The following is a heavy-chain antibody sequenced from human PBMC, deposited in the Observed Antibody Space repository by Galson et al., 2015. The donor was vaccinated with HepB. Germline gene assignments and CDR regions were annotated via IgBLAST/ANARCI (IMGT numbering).Heavy chain of an antibody. J-gene: IGHJ4*02. CDR1: GYTFTSYY. Sequence: SVKVSCKASGYTFTSYYMHWVRQAPGQGLEWMGIINLSGGSTSFAQKFQGRVTMTRDTSTSTVNMELSSLRSGDTAVYYCARAPERSSGSDYWGQGTLVTVSS. CDR3: ARAPERSSGSDY. CDR2: INLSGGST. V-gene: IGHV1-46*01. D-gene: IGHD3-22*01.